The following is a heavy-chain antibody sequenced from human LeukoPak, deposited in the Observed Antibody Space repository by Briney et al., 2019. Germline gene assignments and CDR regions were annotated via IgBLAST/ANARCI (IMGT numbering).Heavy chain of an antibody. CDR2: INSDGSST. J-gene: IGHJ5*02. CDR1: GFTFSSYW. D-gene: IGHD2-21*01. Sequence: GGSLRLSCAASGFTFSSYWMHWVRQAPGKGLVWVSRINSDGSSTSYADSVKGRFTISRDNAKNTLYLQMNSLRAEDTAVYYCASHISTLTFDPWGQGALVTVSS. CDR3: ASHISTLTFDP. V-gene: IGHV3-74*01.